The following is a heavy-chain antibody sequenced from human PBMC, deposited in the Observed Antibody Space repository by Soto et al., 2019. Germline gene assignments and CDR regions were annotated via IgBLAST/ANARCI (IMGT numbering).Heavy chain of an antibody. Sequence: GESLKISCKGSGYSFTSYWISWVRQMPGKGLEWMGRIDPSDSYTNYSPSFQGHVTISADKSISTAYLQMNSLKTEDTAVYYCTTDDPINKNWGQGTLVTVSS. CDR1: GYSFTSYW. CDR3: TTDDPINKN. V-gene: IGHV5-10-1*01. CDR2: IDPSDSYT. J-gene: IGHJ4*02. D-gene: IGHD1-1*01.